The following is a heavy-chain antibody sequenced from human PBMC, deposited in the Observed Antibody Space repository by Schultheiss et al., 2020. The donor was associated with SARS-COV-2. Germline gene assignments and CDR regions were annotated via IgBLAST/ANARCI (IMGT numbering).Heavy chain of an antibody. J-gene: IGHJ2*01. V-gene: IGHV4-59*12. D-gene: IGHD4-17*01. CDR1: GGSISSYY. Sequence: SQTLSLTCTVSGGSISSYYWSWIRQPPGKGLEWIGYIYYSGSTNYNPSLKSRVTMSVDTSKNQFSLKLSSVTAADTAVYYCARGDYGDYGYFDLWGRGTLVTVSS. CDR2: IYYSGST. CDR3: ARGDYGDYGYFDL.